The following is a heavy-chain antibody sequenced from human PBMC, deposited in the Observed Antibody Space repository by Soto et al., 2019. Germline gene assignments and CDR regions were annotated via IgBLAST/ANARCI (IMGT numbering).Heavy chain of an antibody. Sequence: QVQLQESGPGLVKPSQTLSLTCTVSGGSISSGGYYWSWIRQHPGKGLEWIGYIYYSGSTYYNPSLKSRVTISVDTSKNQFSLKLSSVTAADTAVYYCARDRLRSYYYYGMDVWGQGTTVTVSS. J-gene: IGHJ6*02. D-gene: IGHD4-17*01. CDR1: GGSISSGGYY. CDR3: ARDRLRSYYYYGMDV. CDR2: IYYSGST. V-gene: IGHV4-31*03.